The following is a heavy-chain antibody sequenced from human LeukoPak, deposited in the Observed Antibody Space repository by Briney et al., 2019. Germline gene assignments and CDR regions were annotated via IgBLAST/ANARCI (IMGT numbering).Heavy chain of an antibody. V-gene: IGHV1-69*05. Sequence: SVKVSCKASGGTFSSYAISSLRQAPGQGLEWMGRIIPIFGTANYAQKFQGRVTITTDESTSTAYMELSSLRSEDTAVYYCALPYYDFWSGYSSMDVWGKGTTVTVSS. J-gene: IGHJ6*03. D-gene: IGHD3-3*01. CDR3: ALPYYDFWSGYSSMDV. CDR1: GGTFSSYA. CDR2: IIPIFGTA.